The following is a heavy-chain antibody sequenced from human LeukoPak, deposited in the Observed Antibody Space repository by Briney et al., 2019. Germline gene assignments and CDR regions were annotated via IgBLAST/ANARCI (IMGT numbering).Heavy chain of an antibody. D-gene: IGHD3-9*01. CDR1: GFSFSRYY. V-gene: IGHV3-53*01. CDR3: ARVFRYSSFDY. Sequence: PGGSLRLSCAASGFSFSRYYMGWVRQAPGKGLRWFSLIYSAGSTYYADSVQGRFTISRDDSENTVYLQMDSLRAEDTAVYFCARVFRYSSFDYWGQGTLVTVSS. J-gene: IGHJ4*02. CDR2: IYSAGST.